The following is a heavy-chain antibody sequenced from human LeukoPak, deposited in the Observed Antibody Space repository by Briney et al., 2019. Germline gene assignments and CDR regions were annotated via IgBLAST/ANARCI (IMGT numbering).Heavy chain of an antibody. D-gene: IGHD3-9*01. CDR1: GASFSDSY. Sequence: SETLSLTCAVYGASFSDSYWSWIRQSPEKGLEGIGEINNSGSTSYNPSLKSRVTISVDTSKNQFSLRLSSVTAADTAVYYCARRGDILTDYAFDYWGQGTLVTVSS. J-gene: IGHJ4*02. CDR3: ARRGDILTDYAFDY. V-gene: IGHV4-34*01. CDR2: INNSGST.